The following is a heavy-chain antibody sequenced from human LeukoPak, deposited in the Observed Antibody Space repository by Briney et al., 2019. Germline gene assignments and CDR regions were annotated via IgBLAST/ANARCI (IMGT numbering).Heavy chain of an antibody. V-gene: IGHV3-30*02. CDR3: ANVADYGSADAFDI. CDR2: NRYDGKNK. Sequence: GGSLRLSCGASGFPFSSYGMHWVREAPGKGPEGVAFNRYDGKNKYYADSVKGRFTITRDNSKNTLYLQMNRLRADDAAEYHCANVADYGSADAFDIWGQGKMVTVSS. J-gene: IGHJ3*02. D-gene: IGHD3-10*01. CDR1: GFPFSSYG.